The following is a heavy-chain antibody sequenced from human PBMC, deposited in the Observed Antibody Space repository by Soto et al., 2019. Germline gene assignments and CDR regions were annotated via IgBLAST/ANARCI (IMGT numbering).Heavy chain of an antibody. CDR2: IYWDGDK. CDR1: GFSLSTSGVG. CDR3: AHPPGAYTSGWYYFAH. V-gene: IGHV2-5*02. Sequence: SGPTLVNPTQTLTLTCTFSGFSLSTSGVGVAWIRQPPGKALEWLALIYWDGDKRYNPSLKSRLTITEDTSKNQVVLTMTNMDPVDTATYYCAHPPGAYTSGWYYFAHWGQGTLVTVSS. J-gene: IGHJ4*02. D-gene: IGHD6-19*01.